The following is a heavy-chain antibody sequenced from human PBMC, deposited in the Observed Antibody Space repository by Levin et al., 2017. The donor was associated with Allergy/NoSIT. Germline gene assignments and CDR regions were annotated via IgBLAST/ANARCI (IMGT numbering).Heavy chain of an antibody. CDR1: GFTFSNAW. CDR2: IKSKSDGGTT. CDR3: TTEAGYNKIDY. J-gene: IGHJ4*02. Sequence: LSLTCAASGFTFSNAWMGWVRQAPGKGLEWVGRIKSKSDGGTTDYAAPVKGRFTISRDDSKNTQYLQMNSLKTEDTAVYYCTTEAGYNKIDYWGQGTLVTVSS. V-gene: IGHV3-15*01. D-gene: IGHD5-24*01.